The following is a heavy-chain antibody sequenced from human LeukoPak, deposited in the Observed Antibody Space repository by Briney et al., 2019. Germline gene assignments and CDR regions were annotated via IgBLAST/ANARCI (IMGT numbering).Heavy chain of an antibody. V-gene: IGHV3-21*01. CDR3: GRAFPPLRTSSAGDL. CDR2: ISGRSSHI. CDR1: GFRFSDYH. J-gene: IGHJ1*01. D-gene: IGHD3-16*01. Sequence: GGSLRLSCSASGFRFSDYHMNGLRQAPGKGLEWVSAISGRSSHIYYGESVKGRLTISRDNAKNSLYLQMDGLGVEDTAVYFCGRAFPPLRTSSAGDLWGQGTLVIVSS.